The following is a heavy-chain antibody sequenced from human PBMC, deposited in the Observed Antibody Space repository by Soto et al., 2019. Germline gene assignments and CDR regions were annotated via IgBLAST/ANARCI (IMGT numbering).Heavy chain of an antibody. CDR3: ARSAGWYAIHA. CDR1: GDSVSSPYY. Sequence: QVQLQESGPGLVKPSGTLSLTCAVSGDSVSSPYYWCWVRKPPGKGLEWIGEVFHTGTTSYNPSLRSRVTISMDKSIIQFSLDLSSVTAADTSVYYCARSAGWYAIHAWGPGTLVIVSS. J-gene: IGHJ5*02. V-gene: IGHV4-4*02. CDR2: VFHTGTT. D-gene: IGHD6-19*01.